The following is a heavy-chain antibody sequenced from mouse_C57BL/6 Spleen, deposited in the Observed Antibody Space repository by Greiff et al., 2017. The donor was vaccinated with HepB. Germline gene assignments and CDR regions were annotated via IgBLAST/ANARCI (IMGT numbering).Heavy chain of an antibody. Sequence: QVQLKQPGAELVKPGASVKVSCKASGYTFTSYWMHWVKQRPGQGLEWIGRIHPSDSDTNYNQKFKGKATLTVDKSSSTAYMQLSSLTSEDSAVYYCAIDGSSYVDYYAMDYWGQGTSVTVSS. J-gene: IGHJ4*01. CDR2: IHPSDSDT. CDR3: AIDGSSYVDYYAMDY. CDR1: GYTFTSYW. D-gene: IGHD1-1*01. V-gene: IGHV1-74*01.